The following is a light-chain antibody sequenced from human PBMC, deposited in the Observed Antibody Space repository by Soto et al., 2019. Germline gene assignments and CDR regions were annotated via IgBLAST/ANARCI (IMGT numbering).Light chain of an antibody. J-gene: IGKJ5*01. CDR3: QQRST. CDR1: QSVSSY. CDR2: DAS. V-gene: IGKV3-11*01. Sequence: VLPQSPATLSLSPGERATLSCRASQSVSSYLAWYQQKPGQAPRLLIYDASNRATGIPARFSGSGSGTDFTLTISSLEPEDFAVYYCQQRSTFGQGTRLEIK.